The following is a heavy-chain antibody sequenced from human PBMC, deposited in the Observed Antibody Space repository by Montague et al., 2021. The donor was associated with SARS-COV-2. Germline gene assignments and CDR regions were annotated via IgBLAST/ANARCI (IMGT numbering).Heavy chain of an antibody. V-gene: IGHV3-30*18. CDR2: ISYDGSNK. CDR3: AKGVTYYYDSSGEYYMDV. Sequence: SLRLSCAASGFTFSSYGMHWVRQAPGKGLEWVAVISYDGSNKYYADSVKGRFTTSRDNSKNTLYLQMNSLRAEDTAVYYCAKGVTYYYDSSGEYYMDVWGKGTTVTVSS. CDR1: GFTFSSYG. J-gene: IGHJ6*03. D-gene: IGHD3-22*01.